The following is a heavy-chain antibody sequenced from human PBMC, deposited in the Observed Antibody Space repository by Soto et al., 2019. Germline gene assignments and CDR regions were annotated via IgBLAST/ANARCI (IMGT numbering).Heavy chain of an antibody. CDR2: MSPNSGAT. CDR3: ARGVDAGVDV. V-gene: IGHV1-8*01. Sequence: GASVKVSCKASGYTFTTYDMNWVRQATGQGLEWMGWMSPNSGATGYAQKFQGRVTMTRDTSISTAYMELSNLRSEDTAIYYCARGVDAGVDVWGQGTTVTVS. CDR1: GYTFTTYD. D-gene: IGHD1-1*01. J-gene: IGHJ6*02.